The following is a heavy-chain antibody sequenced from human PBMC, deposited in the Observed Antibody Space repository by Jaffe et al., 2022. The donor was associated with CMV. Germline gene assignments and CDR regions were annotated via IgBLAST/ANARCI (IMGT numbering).Heavy chain of an antibody. CDR2: ISAYNGDT. Sequence: QVQLVQSEAEVRNPGASVRVSCKSSAIIFTSYAISWVRQAPGQGLEWMGWISAYNGDTNYAQKFQDRVTMTTDTSATTFYMELSTLKFDDTAIYYCARFGTHCGGDCFSLDFWGQGTLVTVSS. V-gene: IGHV1-18*04. D-gene: IGHD2-21*02. CDR1: AIIFTSYA. CDR3: ARFGTHCGGDCFSLDF. J-gene: IGHJ4*02.